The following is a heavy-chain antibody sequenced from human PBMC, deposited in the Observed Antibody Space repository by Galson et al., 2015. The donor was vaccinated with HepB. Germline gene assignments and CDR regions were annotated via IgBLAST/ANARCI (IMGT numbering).Heavy chain of an antibody. CDR2: VREKVNNYAT. CDR1: GFSFSGSP. CDR3: SRQPPGTSMFNP. J-gene: IGHJ5*02. V-gene: IGHV3-73*01. Sequence: SLRLSCAASGFSFSGSPIHWVRQSSGKGLEWVGRVREKVNNYATAYAASVKGRFSISRDDSTNRAFLQMDSLKTDDTAVYYCSRQPPGTSMFNPWGQGTLVTVSS. D-gene: IGHD2/OR15-2a*01.